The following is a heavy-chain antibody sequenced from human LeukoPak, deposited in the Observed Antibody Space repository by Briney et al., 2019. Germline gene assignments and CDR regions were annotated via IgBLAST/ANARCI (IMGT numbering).Heavy chain of an antibody. J-gene: IGHJ4*02. Sequence: PGGSLRLSCAASGFTFDEYAMHWVRQAPGKGLEWVSGISWNSGSIGYADSVKGRFTISRDNAKNSLYLQMNSLRAEDTAVYYCAKDRGSGWYYFDYWGQGTLVTVSS. D-gene: IGHD6-19*01. CDR3: AKDRGSGWYYFDY. V-gene: IGHV3-9*01. CDR2: ISWNSGSI. CDR1: GFTFDEYA.